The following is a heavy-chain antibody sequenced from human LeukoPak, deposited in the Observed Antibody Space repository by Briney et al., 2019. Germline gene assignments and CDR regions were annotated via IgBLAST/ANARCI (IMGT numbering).Heavy chain of an antibody. CDR1: GFTFSSYE. V-gene: IGHV3-30*02. Sequence: PGGSLRLSCAASGFTFSSYEMYWVRQAPGKGLEWVAFIRYDGSYTYYADSVKGRFTISRDNSKNTLYLQMNSLRAEDTAVYYCAKGRWELLTDAFDIWGQGTMVTVSS. CDR2: IRYDGSYT. D-gene: IGHD1-26*01. CDR3: AKGRWELLTDAFDI. J-gene: IGHJ3*02.